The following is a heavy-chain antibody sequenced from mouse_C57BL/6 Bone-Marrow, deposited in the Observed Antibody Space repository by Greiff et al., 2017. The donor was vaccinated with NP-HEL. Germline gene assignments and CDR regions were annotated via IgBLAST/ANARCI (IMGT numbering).Heavy chain of an antibody. CDR2: ISNLAYSI. CDR3: ARRITTVVATDAMDY. CDR1: GFTFSDYG. J-gene: IGHJ4*01. Sequence: EVQLVESGGGLVQPGGSLKLSCAASGFTFSDYGMAWVRQAPRKGPEWVAFISNLAYSIYYADTVTGRFTISRENAKNTLYLEMSSLRSEDTAMYYCARRITTVVATDAMDYWGQGTSVTVSS. V-gene: IGHV5-15*04. D-gene: IGHD1-1*01.